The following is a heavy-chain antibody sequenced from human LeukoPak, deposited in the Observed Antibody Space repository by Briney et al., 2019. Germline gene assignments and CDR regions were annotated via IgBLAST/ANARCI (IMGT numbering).Heavy chain of an antibody. D-gene: IGHD1-1*01. V-gene: IGHV3-21*01. J-gene: IGHJ4*02. CDR3: ARDLSQGATTDTLGYFDY. CDR1: GFTFSSYS. Sequence: GGSLRLSCAASGFTFSSYSMNWVRQAPGKGLEWVSSISSSSSYIYYADSVKGRFTISRDNAQNSLYLQMNSLRADDSAVYYCARDLSQGATTDTLGYFDYWGQGALVSVSS. CDR2: ISSSSSYI.